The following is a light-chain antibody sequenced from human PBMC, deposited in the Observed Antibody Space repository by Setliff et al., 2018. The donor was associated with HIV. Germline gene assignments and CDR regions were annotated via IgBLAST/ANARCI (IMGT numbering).Light chain of an antibody. CDR3: GSYTSNSALGDV. J-gene: IGLJ1*01. CDR1: STDVGGYNY. Sequence: QSALAQPASVSGSPGQSITISCTGSSTDVGGYNYVSWYQQHPGKVPKLMIYEVSNRPSGVSNRFSGSKSGNTASLTISGLQAEDEADYYCGSYTSNSALGDVFGTGTKVTVL. V-gene: IGLV2-14*01. CDR2: EVS.